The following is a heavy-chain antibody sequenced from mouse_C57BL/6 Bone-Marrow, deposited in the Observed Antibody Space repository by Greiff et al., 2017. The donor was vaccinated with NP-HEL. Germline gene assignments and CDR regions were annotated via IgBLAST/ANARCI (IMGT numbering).Heavy chain of an antibody. CDR3: ARSSLTGRMEDFGY. J-gene: IGHJ2*01. D-gene: IGHD4-1*01. Sequence: VQLQQSGPVLVKPGASVKMSCKASGYTFTDYYMNWVKQSHGKSLEWIGVINPYNGGTSYNQKFKGKATLTVDKSSSTAYMELNSLTSEDSAVYYCARSSLTGRMEDFGYWGQGTTLTVAS. CDR2: INPYNGGT. V-gene: IGHV1-19*01. CDR1: GYTFTDYY.